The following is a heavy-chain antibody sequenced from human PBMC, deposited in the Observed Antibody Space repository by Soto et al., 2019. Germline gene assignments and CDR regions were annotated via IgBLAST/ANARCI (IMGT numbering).Heavy chain of an antibody. CDR1: GFSLNTYGVG. Sequence: QSTLKESGPALVKPTQNLTLTCTFSGFSLNTYGVGVGWIRQPPGKTLEWLALIYWDDDKRYSPSLKSRLTIPKATSKAPVVLPLTNMDPVDTATYYCARSAPDPGYFYGVEVWGQGTTLTVSS. CDR2: IYWDDDK. J-gene: IGHJ6*02. CDR3: ARSAPDPGYFYGVEV. V-gene: IGHV2-5*02.